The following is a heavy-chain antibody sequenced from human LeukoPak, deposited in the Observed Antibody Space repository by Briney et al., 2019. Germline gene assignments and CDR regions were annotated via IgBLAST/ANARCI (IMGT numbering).Heavy chain of an antibody. Sequence: ASVKVSCKASGGTFSNYVINWVRQAPGQGLEWMGGIIPNSGGTNYAQKFQGRVTMTRDTSISTAYMELSRLRSDDTAVYYCASYGSGSYWGQGTLVTVSS. J-gene: IGHJ4*02. D-gene: IGHD3-10*01. V-gene: IGHV1-2*02. CDR3: ASYGSGSY. CDR2: IIPNSGGT. CDR1: GGTFSNYV.